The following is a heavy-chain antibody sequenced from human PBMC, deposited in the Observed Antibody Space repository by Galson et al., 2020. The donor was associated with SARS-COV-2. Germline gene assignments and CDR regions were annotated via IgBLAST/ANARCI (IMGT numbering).Heavy chain of an antibody. CDR3: ARDRGRSITVFGVYDAFDI. CDR2: IYYSGTT. V-gene: IGHV4-39*07. D-gene: IGHD3-3*01. CDR1: GGSISSSIYY. Sequence: SETLSLTCTVSGGSISSSIYYWGWFRQTPGKGLEWIGSIYYSGTTDYNPSLKSRVTISVDTSKNQFSLKLSSVTAADTAVYYCARDRGRSITVFGVYDAFDIWGLGIKVTVSS. J-gene: IGHJ3*02.